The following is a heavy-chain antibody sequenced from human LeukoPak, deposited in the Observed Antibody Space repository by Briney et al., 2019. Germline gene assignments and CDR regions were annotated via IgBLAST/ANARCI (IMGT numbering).Heavy chain of an antibody. CDR2: ISYDGSNK. CDR1: GFTFSSYA. J-gene: IGHJ6*02. CDR3: ARGTPSSSGWLYYGMDV. V-gene: IGHV3-30-3*01. D-gene: IGHD6-19*01. Sequence: GGSLRLSCAASGFTFSSYAMHWVRQAPGKGLEWVAVISYDGSNKYYADSVKGRFTISRDNSKNTLYLQMNSLRVEDTAVYYCARGTPSSSGWLYYGMDVWGQGTTVTVSS.